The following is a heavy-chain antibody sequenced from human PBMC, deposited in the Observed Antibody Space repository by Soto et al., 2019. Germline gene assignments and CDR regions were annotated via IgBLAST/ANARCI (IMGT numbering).Heavy chain of an antibody. CDR3: FQAEDGIRDTVPVSAFLMNRSSDL. D-gene: IGHD2-2*02. CDR2: FSNSGGGGNT. V-gene: IGHV3-23*01. Sequence: KGLEWVSDFSNSGGGGNTYYADSVKGRFTISRDNSRNTLYLQMTSLRAEDTAVYFFFQAEDGIRDTVPVSAFLMNRSSDL. J-gene: IGHJ2*01.